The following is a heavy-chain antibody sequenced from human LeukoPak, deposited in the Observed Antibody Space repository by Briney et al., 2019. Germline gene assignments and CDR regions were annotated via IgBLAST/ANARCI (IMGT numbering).Heavy chain of an antibody. D-gene: IGHD5-24*01. CDR3: ARLGRGATTVDY. V-gene: IGHV5-51*01. Sequence: GESLRISCKGSGYSFTSYWIGWVRQMPGKGLEWMGIIYPGDSDTRYSPSFQAQVTMSAAKSTSPAYLHWSSLQAPDTAMYYCARLGRGATTVDYWGQGTLVTASS. CDR2: IYPGDSDT. J-gene: IGHJ4*02. CDR1: GYSFTSYW.